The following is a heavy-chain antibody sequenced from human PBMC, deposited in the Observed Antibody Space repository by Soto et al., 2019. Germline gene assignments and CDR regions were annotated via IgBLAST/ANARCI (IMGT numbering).Heavy chain of an antibody. Sequence: GGSLRLSCAASGFTFSSYWMSWVRQAPGKGLEWVANIKQDGSEKYYVDSVKGRFTISRDNAKNSLYLQMNSLRAKDTAVYYCARGLYDFWNGYNLWGYYYGMDVWGQGTTVTVSS. D-gene: IGHD3-3*01. J-gene: IGHJ6*02. CDR1: GFTFSSYW. CDR2: IKQDGSEK. V-gene: IGHV3-7*05. CDR3: ARGLYDFWNGYNLWGYYYGMDV.